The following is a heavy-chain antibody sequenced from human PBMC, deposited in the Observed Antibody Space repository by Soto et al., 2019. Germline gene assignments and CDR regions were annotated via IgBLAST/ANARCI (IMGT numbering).Heavy chain of an antibody. CDR1: GYTFTNYW. D-gene: IGHD6-19*01. Sequence: GESLKISCKGSGYTFTNYWINWVRQMPGKGLEWMGRINPSDSFVNYSPSFQGHVTISADKSISTAYLQWSGLKASDTAIYYCARRLSTGWFFDFWGQGTLVTVSS. CDR2: INPSDSFV. J-gene: IGHJ4*02. V-gene: IGHV5-10-1*01. CDR3: ARRLSTGWFFDF.